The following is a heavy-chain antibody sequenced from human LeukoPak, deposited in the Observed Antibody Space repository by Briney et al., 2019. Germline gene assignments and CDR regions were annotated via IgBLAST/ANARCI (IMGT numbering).Heavy chain of an antibody. D-gene: IGHD2-15*01. J-gene: IGHJ4*02. Sequence: GGSLRLSCAASGFTFSSYWMSWVRQAPGKGLEWVANIKQDGSEKYYVDSVKGRFTISRDNAKNSLYLQMTSLRADDTAVYYCAKSWGRYCSGSTCYSWTSPHAFFLFNNWGQGNLVTVSS. CDR1: GFTFSSYW. CDR2: IKQDGSEK. V-gene: IGHV3-7*03. CDR3: AKSWGRYCSGSTCYSWTSPHAFFLFNN.